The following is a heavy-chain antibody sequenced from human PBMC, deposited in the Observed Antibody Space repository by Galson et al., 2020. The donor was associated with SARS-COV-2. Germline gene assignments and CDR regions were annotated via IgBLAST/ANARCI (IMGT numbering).Heavy chain of an antibody. V-gene: IGHV3-30-3*01. CDR3: ARDLGAVADN. Sequence: GESQKISCAASGFTISSYAMHWVRQAPGKGLEWVAVISYDGSNKYYADSVKGRFTISRDNSKNTLYLQMNSLRAEDTAVYYCARDLGAVADNWGQGTLVTVSS. CDR2: ISYDGSNK. J-gene: IGHJ4*02. CDR1: GFTISSYA. D-gene: IGHD6-19*01.